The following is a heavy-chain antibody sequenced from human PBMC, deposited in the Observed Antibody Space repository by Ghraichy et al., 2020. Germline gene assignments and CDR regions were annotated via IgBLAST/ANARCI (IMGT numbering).Heavy chain of an antibody. D-gene: IGHD2-15*01. CDR1: GYTFDNFG. CDR3: ARSGGPRVVVTINFDL. Sequence: ASVKVSCKASGYTFDNFGISWVRLAPGQGLEWMGWTSPYNGKSDYAQNFQGRVTMTTETSTTTAYLELTSLTSDDTAVYYCARSGGPRVVVTINFDLWGQGSLVIVSS. V-gene: IGHV1-18*01. CDR2: TSPYNGKS. J-gene: IGHJ4*02.